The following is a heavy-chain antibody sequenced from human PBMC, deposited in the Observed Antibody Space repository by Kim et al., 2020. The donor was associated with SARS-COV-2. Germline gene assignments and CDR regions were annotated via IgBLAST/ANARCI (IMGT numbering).Heavy chain of an antibody. J-gene: IGHJ4*02. CDR1: GFTFSSYA. CDR2: ISYDGSNK. D-gene: IGHD6-6*01. CDR3: AREGRIAARRTFDY. V-gene: IGHV3-30-3*01. Sequence: GGSLRLSCAASGFTFSSYAMHWVRQAPGKGLEWVAVISYDGSNKYYADSVKGRFTISRDNSKNTLYLQMNSLRAEDTAVYYCAREGRIAARRTFDYWGQG.